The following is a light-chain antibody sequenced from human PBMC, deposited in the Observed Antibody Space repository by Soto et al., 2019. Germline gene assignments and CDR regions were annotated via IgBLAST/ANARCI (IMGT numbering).Light chain of an antibody. CDR3: SSYTSSSTGVV. CDR1: SSDVGGYNY. J-gene: IGLJ2*01. Sequence: QSVLTQPASVSGSPGQSITISCTGTSSDVGGYNYVSWYQQHPGKAPKLMIYDVSNRPSGVSNRFSGSKSGNTASLTIPGLQAEDEADYYCSSYTSSSTGVVFGGGTKLTVL. CDR2: DVS. V-gene: IGLV2-14*01.